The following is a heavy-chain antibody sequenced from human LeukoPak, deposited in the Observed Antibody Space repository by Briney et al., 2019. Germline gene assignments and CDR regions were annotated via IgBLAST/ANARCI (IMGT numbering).Heavy chain of an antibody. V-gene: IGHV3-53*01. D-gene: IGHD6-13*01. CDR3: ARVARVLAAAGTGYYYYYYMDV. CDR2: IYSGGST. J-gene: IGHJ6*03. CDR1: GFTVSSNY. Sequence: GGSLRLSCAASGFTVSSNYMSWVRQAPGKGLEWVSVIYSGGSTYYADSVKGRFTISRDNSKNTLYLQMNSLRAEDTAVYYCARVARVLAAAGTGYYYYYYMDVWGKGTTVTVSS.